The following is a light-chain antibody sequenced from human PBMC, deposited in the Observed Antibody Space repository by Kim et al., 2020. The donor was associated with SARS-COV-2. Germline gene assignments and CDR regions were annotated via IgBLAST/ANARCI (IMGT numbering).Light chain of an antibody. CDR2: RCS. V-gene: IGKV2-28*01. CDR3: MRAQQTPR. CDR1: QSLLHTNGYYY. Sequence: EPASIPCKSGQSLLHTNGYYYLDWYVQNPEQSPQLLIYRCSTRASGVPDRFSGSGSGTDFTLQISRVEAADVGVYYCMRAQQTPRIGQGTKLEI. J-gene: IGKJ2*01.